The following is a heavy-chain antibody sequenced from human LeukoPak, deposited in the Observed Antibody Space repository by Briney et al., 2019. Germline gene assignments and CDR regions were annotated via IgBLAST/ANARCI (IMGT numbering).Heavy chain of an antibody. CDR1: GFTFSSYG. D-gene: IGHD3-9*01. Sequence: GGSLRLSCAASGFTFSSYGMHWVRQAPGKGLEWVAFIRYDGSNKYYADSVKGRFTISRDNSKNTLYLQMNSLRAEDTAVYYCAKGGPDYDILTGNDAFDIWGQGTMVTVSS. V-gene: IGHV3-30*02. CDR3: AKGGPDYDILTGNDAFDI. CDR2: IRYDGSNK. J-gene: IGHJ3*02.